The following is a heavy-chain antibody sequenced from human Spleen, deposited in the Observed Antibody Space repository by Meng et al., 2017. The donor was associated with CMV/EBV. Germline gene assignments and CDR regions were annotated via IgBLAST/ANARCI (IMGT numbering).Heavy chain of an antibody. J-gene: IGHJ6*02. Sequence: GESLKISCAASGFTFSSYNMNWVRQAPGKGLEWVSYISGGGTIYYADSVKGRFTISKDNAKNSLFLQMNSLRVEDTAVYYCGRDMNVWGQGTTVTVSS. CDR3: GRDMNV. V-gene: IGHV3-48*04. CDR1: GFTFSSYN. CDR2: ISGGGTI.